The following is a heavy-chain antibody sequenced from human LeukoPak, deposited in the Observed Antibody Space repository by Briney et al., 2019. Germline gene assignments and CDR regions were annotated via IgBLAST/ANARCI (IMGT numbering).Heavy chain of an antibody. V-gene: IGHV3-64*02. CDR1: GFTFSTYA. Sequence: GGSLRLSCAASGFTFSTYAMHWVRQAPGKGLEYISYISSDGGSTYYADSVKGRFTISRDNSKNTLYLQMGRLRAEDMAVYYCARSNNIVGATYFDYWGQGTLVTVSS. CDR3: ARSNNIVGATYFDY. J-gene: IGHJ4*02. D-gene: IGHD1-26*01. CDR2: ISSDGGST.